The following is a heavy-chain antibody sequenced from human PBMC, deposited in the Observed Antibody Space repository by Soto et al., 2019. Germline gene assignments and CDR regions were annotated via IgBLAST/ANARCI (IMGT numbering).Heavy chain of an antibody. CDR1: GFTFSSYA. D-gene: IGHD6-13*01. J-gene: IGHJ4*02. V-gene: IGHV3-30-3*01. CDR3: ARYSSPSGSLSN. Sequence: PGGSLRLSCAASGFTFSSYAMHWVRQAPGKGLEWVAVISYDGSNKYYADSVKGRFTISRDNSKNTLYLQMNSLRAEDTAVYYCARYSSPSGSLSNWGQGTLVTVPS. CDR2: ISYDGSNK.